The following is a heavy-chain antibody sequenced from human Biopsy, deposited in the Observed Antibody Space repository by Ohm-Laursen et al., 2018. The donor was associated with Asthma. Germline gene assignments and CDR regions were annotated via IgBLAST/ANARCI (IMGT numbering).Heavy chain of an antibody. CDR3: ARAVDYSHYYCIDV. CDR2: ISVYNGNT. Sequence: ASVKVSCKTSGYTFNSAGITWVRQAPGQGIEWMGWISVYNGNTKVAQKLQDRVTMITDTSTSKAYMELRSLISDDTAVYFCARAVDYSHYYCIDVWGQGTTVTVS. J-gene: IGHJ6*02. V-gene: IGHV1-18*01. D-gene: IGHD3-10*01. CDR1: GYTFNSAG.